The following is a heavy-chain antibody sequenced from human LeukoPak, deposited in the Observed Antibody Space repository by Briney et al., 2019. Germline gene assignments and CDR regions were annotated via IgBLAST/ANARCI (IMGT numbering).Heavy chain of an antibody. J-gene: IGHJ4*02. D-gene: IGHD5-12*01. CDR1: GFTFDDYA. Sequence: GGSLRLSCAASGFTFDDYAMHWVRQAPGKGLEWVSGISWNSGSIGYADSVKGRFTISRDNAKNSLYLQMNSLRAEDTALYYCAKDIGYSGYDGLDYWGQGTLVTVSS. V-gene: IGHV3-9*01. CDR3: AKDIGYSGYDGLDY. CDR2: ISWNSGSI.